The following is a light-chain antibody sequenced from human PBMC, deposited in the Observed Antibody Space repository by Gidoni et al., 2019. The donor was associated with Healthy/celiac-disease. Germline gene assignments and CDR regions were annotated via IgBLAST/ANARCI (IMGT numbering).Light chain of an antibody. CDR3: QQRSNWPLT. V-gene: IGKV3-11*01. CDR2: DAS. CDR1: QSVSSY. Sequence: ELVLTQSPATLFLSPGERATLSGRASQSVSSYLAWYQQKPGQAPRLLIYDASNRATGIPARFSGSGSGTDFTLTISSLEPEDFAVYYCQQRSNWPLTFRGXTKVEIK. J-gene: IGKJ4*01.